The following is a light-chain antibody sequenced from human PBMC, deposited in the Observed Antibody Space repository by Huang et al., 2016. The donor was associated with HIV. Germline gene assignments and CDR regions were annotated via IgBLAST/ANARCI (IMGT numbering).Light chain of an antibody. CDR1: LDINNY. V-gene: IGKV1-33*01. CDR2: DAS. CDR3: QQYDTLPWT. Sequence: DIQMTQSPSSLSASLGDKVTITCLASLDINNYLNWYQQKPGEAPKLLIYDASNLETGVPSRFSGSRSGTHFTFTVSSLQPEDVATYHCQQYDTLPWTFGQGTTVEI. J-gene: IGKJ1*01.